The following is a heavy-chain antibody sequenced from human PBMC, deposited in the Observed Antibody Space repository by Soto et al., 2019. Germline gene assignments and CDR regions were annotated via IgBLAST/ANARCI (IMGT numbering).Heavy chain of an antibody. CDR3: ARIQDAAGTDY. V-gene: IGHV3-23*01. J-gene: IGHJ4*02. D-gene: IGHD6-13*01. CDR2: ISGVGSTT. Sequence: EVHLLESGGGLVQPGGSLRLSCAASEFTFSNYAMTWVRQAPGKGLEWVASISGVGSTTYHADSVRGRFTISRDNFRNTLYLQVNGLRAEDTALYYRARIQDAAGTDYWGQGTLVTVSS. CDR1: EFTFSNYA.